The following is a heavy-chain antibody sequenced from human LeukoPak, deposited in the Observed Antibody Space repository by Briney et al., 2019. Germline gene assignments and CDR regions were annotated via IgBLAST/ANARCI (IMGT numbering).Heavy chain of an antibody. J-gene: IGHJ4*02. Sequence: GGSLRLSCAASGFTLSSYEMHWVRQAPGRGLVWVSRINSDGSRTGYADSVKGRFTISRDNAKNTLYLQMNSLRAEDTAIYYCARELPREVTLDYWGQGTLVTVSS. CDR1: GFTLSSYE. D-gene: IGHD2-21*02. CDR2: INSDGSRT. V-gene: IGHV3-74*01. CDR3: ARELPREVTLDY.